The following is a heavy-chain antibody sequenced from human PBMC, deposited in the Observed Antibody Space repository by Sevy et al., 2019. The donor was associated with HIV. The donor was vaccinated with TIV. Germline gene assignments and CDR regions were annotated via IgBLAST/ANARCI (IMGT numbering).Heavy chain of an antibody. J-gene: IGHJ4*02. CDR3: GREGVGGYSYSLDQ. CDR1: GFTFSVYW. V-gene: IGHV3-7*01. Sequence: GGSLRLSCAASGFTFSVYWMTWVRQAPGKGLEWVATMKEDGSDKDYVDSVKGRFTISRDNAKNSLYLQMNSLRAEDTAVYYCGREGVGGYSYSLDQWGLGTLVTVSS. CDR2: MKEDGSDK. D-gene: IGHD5-18*01.